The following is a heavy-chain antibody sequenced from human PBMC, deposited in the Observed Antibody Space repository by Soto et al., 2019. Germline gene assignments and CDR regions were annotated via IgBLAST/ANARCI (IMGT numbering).Heavy chain of an antibody. CDR2: IGGNGRKT. J-gene: IGHJ6*02. D-gene: IGHD3-3*01. CDR3: VKDLNYDFWSGYNYYALEI. CDR1: GFPFSSTD. Sequence: GGSLRLSCAASGFPFSSTDMTWVRQAPGKGLEWVSGIGGNGRKTPYADSVKGRFTISRDNSKRTLFLQLTSLRVDDTAVYYCVKDLNYDFWSGYNYYALEIWGQGTTVTVSS. V-gene: IGHV3-23*01.